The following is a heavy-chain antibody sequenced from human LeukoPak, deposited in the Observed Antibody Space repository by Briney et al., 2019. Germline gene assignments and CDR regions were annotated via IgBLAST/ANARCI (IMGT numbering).Heavy chain of an antibody. CDR3: AKVRGYCSRTSCPNFDY. CDR2: ISSSSSYI. Sequence: GGSLRLSCAASGFTFSSYSMNWVRQAPGKGLEWVSSISSSSSYIYYADSVKGRFTISRDNSENTLYLQVHSLRAEDTAVYYCAKVRGYCSRTSCPNFDYWGQGTLVTVSS. J-gene: IGHJ4*02. V-gene: IGHV3-21*06. CDR1: GFTFSSYS. D-gene: IGHD2-2*01.